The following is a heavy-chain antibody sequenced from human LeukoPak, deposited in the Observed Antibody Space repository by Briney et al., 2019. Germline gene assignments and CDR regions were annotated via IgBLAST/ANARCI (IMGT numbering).Heavy chain of an antibody. J-gene: IGHJ3*02. CDR3: ARLPQIVGATRYALDI. D-gene: IGHD1-26*01. CDR1: GYTFTSYG. V-gene: IGHV1-18*01. Sequence: GASVKVSCKASGYTFTSYGISWVRQAPGQGLEWMGWISAYNGNTNYAQKLQGRVTMTTDTSTSTAYMELRSLRSEDTAVYYCARLPQIVGATRYALDIWGQGTMVTVSS. CDR2: ISAYNGNT.